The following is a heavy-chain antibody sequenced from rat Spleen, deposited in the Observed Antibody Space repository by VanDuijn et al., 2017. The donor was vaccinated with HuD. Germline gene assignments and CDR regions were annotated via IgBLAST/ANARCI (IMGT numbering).Heavy chain of an antibody. CDR2: ISTSGDYT. Sequence: EVQLVESGGGLVQPGGSLKLSCAASGFTFSDYNMAWVRQAPKKGLEWVATISTSGDYTYYRDSVRGRFTISRDNAKSTLYLQMNSLRSEDTATYYCARRTEGMGYFDYWGQGVMVTVSS. D-gene: IGHD1-11*01. V-gene: IGHV5S23*01. CDR1: GFTFSDYN. CDR3: ARRTEGMGYFDY. J-gene: IGHJ2*01.